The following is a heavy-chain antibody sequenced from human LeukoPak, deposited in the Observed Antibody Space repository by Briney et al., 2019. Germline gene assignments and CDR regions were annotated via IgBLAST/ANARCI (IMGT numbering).Heavy chain of an antibody. CDR2: LYSGGST. Sequence: GGSLRLSCAVSGFTVSSNYMSWVRQAPGKELEWLSVLYSGGSTYYTDSVRGRFTISRDDSKNTVYLQMNSLRADDTAVYYCARGTVTMVDYWGQGTLVTVSS. CDR3: ARGTVTMVDY. CDR1: GFTVSSNY. D-gene: IGHD3-10*01. V-gene: IGHV3-66*01. J-gene: IGHJ4*02.